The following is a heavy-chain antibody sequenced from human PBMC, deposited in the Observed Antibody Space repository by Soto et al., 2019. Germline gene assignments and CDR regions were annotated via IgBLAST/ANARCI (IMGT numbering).Heavy chain of an antibody. Sequence: EVQLVESGGGLVQPGGSLRLSCAASGFTVSSNYMSWVRQAPGKGLEWVSVIYSGGSTYYADSVKGRFTISRDNSKNTLYLQMHSLRAEDTAVYYCARPFGVGDEYYFDDWGRGTLVTVSS. V-gene: IGHV3-66*01. CDR2: IYSGGST. D-gene: IGHD2-21*02. CDR3: ARPFGVGDEYYFDD. CDR1: GFTVSSNY. J-gene: IGHJ4*02.